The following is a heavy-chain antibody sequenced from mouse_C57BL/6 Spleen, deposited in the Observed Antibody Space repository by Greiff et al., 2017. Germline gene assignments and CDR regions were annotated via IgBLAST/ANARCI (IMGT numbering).Heavy chain of an antibody. V-gene: IGHV5-17*01. J-gene: IGHJ4*01. CDR2: ISSGSSTI. Sequence: EVQVVESGGGLVKPGGSLKLSCAASGFTFSDYGMHWVSQAPEKGLEWVAYISSGSSTIYYADTVKGRFTISRDNAKNTLFLQMTSLRSEDTAMYYCAKLGRYAMDYWGQGTSVTGSS. CDR1: GFTFSDYG. CDR3: AKLGRYAMDY. D-gene: IGHD4-1*01.